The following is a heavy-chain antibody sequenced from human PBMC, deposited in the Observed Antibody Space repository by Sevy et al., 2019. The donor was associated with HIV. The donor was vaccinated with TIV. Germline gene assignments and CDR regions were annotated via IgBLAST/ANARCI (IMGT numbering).Heavy chain of an antibody. D-gene: IGHD1-1*01. CDR1: GFTFSAFS. CDR3: ALERLSSDVAEYFQN. V-gene: IGHV3-30-3*01. CDR2: VSYDGSDD. J-gene: IGHJ1*01. Sequence: GGSLRLSCAASGFTFSAFSMHWVRQAPGKGLEWVATVSYDGSDDYYADSVKGRFTISRDNSKNSLYLHMNSLRGEDTAVYYCALERLSSDVAEYFQNWGRGTPVTVSS.